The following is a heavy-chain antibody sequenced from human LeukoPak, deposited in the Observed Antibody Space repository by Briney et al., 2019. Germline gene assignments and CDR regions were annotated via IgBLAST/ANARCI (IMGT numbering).Heavy chain of an antibody. CDR3: AREGPYCSSTSCYGGFDY. V-gene: IGHV1-46*01. CDR1: GYTFTNHY. CDR2: INPSGGST. Sequence: ASVKVSCKASGYTFTNHYMHWVRQAPEQGLEWMGTINPSGGSTSYAQKFQGRVTMTRDTSTSTVYMELSSLRSEDTAMYYCAREGPYCSSTSCYGGFDYWGQGTLVTVSS. J-gene: IGHJ4*02. D-gene: IGHD2-2*01.